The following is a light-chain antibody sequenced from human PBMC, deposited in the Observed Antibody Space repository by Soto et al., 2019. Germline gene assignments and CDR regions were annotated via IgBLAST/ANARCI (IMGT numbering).Light chain of an antibody. CDR1: QSVSRN. J-gene: IGKJ1*01. V-gene: IGKV3-15*01. CDR2: GAS. CDR3: QQYNNWPGT. Sequence: EVVLTQSPATLSVSPGDRATLSCRASQSVSRNLAWYQQKPGQAPRLLIYGASTRATGIPARFSGSGSGTEFTLTISSLQSEEFAVYYCQQYNNWPGTFGQGTKVDI.